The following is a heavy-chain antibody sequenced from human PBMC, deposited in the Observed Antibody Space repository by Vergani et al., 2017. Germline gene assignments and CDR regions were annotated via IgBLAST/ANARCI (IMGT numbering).Heavy chain of an antibody. CDR2: IISSSSYI. D-gene: IGHD3-22*01. V-gene: IGHV3-11*06. Sequence: QVQLQESGPGLVKPSQTLSLTCTVSGGSISSGDYYWSWIRQPPGKGLEWVSSIISSSSYIYYAASVKGRFTISRDNAKNSLYLQMNSLRAEDTAVYYCAATRAAYYDSSGYYLELGAFDIWGRGTMVTVSS. CDR1: GGSISSGDYY. J-gene: IGHJ3*02. CDR3: AATRAAYYDSSGYYLELGAFDI.